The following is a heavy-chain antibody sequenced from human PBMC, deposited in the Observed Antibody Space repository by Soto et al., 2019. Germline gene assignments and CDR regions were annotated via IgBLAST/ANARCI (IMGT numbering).Heavy chain of an antibody. D-gene: IGHD2-21*01. Sequence: EVQLVESGGGLAQPGGSLRLSFAASGFTVSTDYMSWVRQAPGKGLEWVSVIYSGGSTHYADSVKGRFTISRDNSKNTLYLQLNSLRAEDTAVYYCARSQAYSSLDYWGQGTLVTVSS. V-gene: IGHV3-66*01. J-gene: IGHJ4*02. CDR1: GFTVSTDY. CDR3: ARSQAYSSLDY. CDR2: IYSGGST.